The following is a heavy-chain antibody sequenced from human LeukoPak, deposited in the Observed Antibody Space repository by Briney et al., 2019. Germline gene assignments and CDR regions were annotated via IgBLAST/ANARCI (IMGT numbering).Heavy chain of an antibody. V-gene: IGHV3-9*01. D-gene: IGHD5/OR15-5a*01. Sequence: GRSLRLSCAASGFTFGDYAMHWVRQPPGKGLEWVSGISWNSGTVTYADSVKGRFTISRDNAKNSLYLQMSSLRAEDTALYYCAKDGNVDIVSTMYYFDSWGQGTLVTVSS. J-gene: IGHJ4*02. CDR2: ISWNSGTV. CDR3: AKDGNVDIVSTMYYFDS. CDR1: GFTFGDYA.